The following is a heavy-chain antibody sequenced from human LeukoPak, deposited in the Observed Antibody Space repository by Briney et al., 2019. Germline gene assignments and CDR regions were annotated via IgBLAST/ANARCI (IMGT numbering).Heavy chain of an antibody. J-gene: IGHJ4*02. Sequence: GGSLRLSCAPSGFTFSRHGMHWVRQAPGKGLEWVAIISNDGSRKYYAHSVEGRFTISRDNSKNTLYLQMDSLRAEDTAVYYCARDRAWNYFDYWGQGTLVAVSS. CDR1: GFTFSRHG. CDR3: ARDRAWNYFDY. V-gene: IGHV3-30*03. CDR2: ISNDGSRK. D-gene: IGHD3-3*01.